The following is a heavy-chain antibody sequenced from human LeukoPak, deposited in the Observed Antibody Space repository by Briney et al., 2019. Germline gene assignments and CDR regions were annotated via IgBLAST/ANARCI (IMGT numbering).Heavy chain of an antibody. J-gene: IGHJ4*02. CDR2: ISGSGGST. CDR3: AKDLPDYGDYVEGY. CDR1: GFTFSSFA. D-gene: IGHD4-17*01. V-gene: IGHV3-23*01. Sequence: GGSLRLSCAASGFTFSSFAMSWVRQAPGKGLEWVSTISGSGGSTNYADPVKGRFTFSRDNSKNTLYLQMNSLRAEDTAVYYCAKDLPDYGDYVEGYWGQGTLVTVSS.